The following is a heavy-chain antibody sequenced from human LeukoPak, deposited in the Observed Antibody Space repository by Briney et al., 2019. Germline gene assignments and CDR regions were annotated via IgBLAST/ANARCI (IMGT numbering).Heavy chain of an antibody. D-gene: IGHD6-13*01. Sequence: ASVKVSCKASGYTFTSYGISWVRQAPGQGLEWMGWVSAYNGNTNYAQKLQGRVTMTEDTSTDTAYMELSSLRSEDTAVYYCARDSTSSSMNYWGQGTLVTVSS. CDR1: GYTFTSYG. V-gene: IGHV1-18*01. J-gene: IGHJ4*02. CDR2: VSAYNGNT. CDR3: ARDSTSSSMNY.